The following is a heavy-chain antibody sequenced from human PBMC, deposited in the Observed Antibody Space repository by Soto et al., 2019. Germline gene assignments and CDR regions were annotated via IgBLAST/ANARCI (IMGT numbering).Heavy chain of an antibody. Sequence: QVQLVESGGGVVQPGRSLRLSCAASGFTFSSYAMHWVRQAPGKGLEWVAVISYDGSNKYYADSVKGRFTISRDNSKNTLYLQMNSLRAEDTAVYYCARDGGDYDFAYDAFDIWGQGTMVTVSS. J-gene: IGHJ3*02. V-gene: IGHV3-30-3*01. CDR1: GFTFSSYA. D-gene: IGHD4-17*01. CDR2: ISYDGSNK. CDR3: ARDGGDYDFAYDAFDI.